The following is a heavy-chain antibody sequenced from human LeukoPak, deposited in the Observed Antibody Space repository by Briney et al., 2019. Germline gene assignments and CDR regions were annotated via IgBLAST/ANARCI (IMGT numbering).Heavy chain of an antibody. CDR2: INHSGST. CDR1: GGSFSGYY. J-gene: IGHJ6*03. CDR3: ARHTRGVARNYYYYMDV. D-gene: IGHD3-10*01. Sequence: IPSETLSLTCAVYGGSFSGYYWSWIRQPPGKGLEWIGEINHSGSTNYNPSLKSRVTISVDTSKNQFSLKPSSVTAADTAVYYCARHTRGVARNYYYYMDVWGKGTTVTISS. V-gene: IGHV4-34*01.